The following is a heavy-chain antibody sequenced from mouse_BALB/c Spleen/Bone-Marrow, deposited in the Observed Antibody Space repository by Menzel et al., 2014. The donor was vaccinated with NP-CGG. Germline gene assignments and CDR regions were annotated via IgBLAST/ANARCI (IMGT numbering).Heavy chain of an antibody. D-gene: IGHD1-1*01. CDR1: GYTFTAYA. CDR2: ISTYSGNT. J-gene: IGHJ2*01. Sequence: QVLLQQSGPELVRPGVSVKLSCKGSGYTFTAYAMHWVKQSHAKSLEWIGLISTYSGNTHYNQNFKGKATMTVDKSSSTAYMELARLTSEDSAIYYCARNFYGSSYFDYWGQGTTLTVSS. CDR3: ARNFYGSSYFDY. V-gene: IGHV1-67*01.